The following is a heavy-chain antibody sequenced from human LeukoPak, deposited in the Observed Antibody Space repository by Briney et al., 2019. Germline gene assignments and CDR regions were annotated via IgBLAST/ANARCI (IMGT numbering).Heavy chain of an antibody. Sequence: GGSLRLSCAASGFMLNNFAVSWVRQSPGKGLEWVAVIWYDGTSKDYADSVKGRFTFSRDNSKNTLYLQMNSLTVEDTAVYYCARSQSSSLIDYWGQGTLVTVSS. D-gene: IGHD6-13*01. V-gene: IGHV3-33*08. CDR1: GFMLNNFA. CDR2: IWYDGTSK. J-gene: IGHJ4*02. CDR3: ARSQSSSLIDY.